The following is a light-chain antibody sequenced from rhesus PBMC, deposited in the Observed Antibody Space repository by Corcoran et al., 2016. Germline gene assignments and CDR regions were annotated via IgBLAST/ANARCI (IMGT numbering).Light chain of an antibody. V-gene: IGKV1-28*02. CDR3: LQYNSYPWT. CDR1: QGISRY. J-gene: IGKJ1*01. Sequence: DIQMTQSPSSLSASVGDTVTITCRASQGISRYLNWFQQKPGKAPKLLIYAASSLESGVPSRFSGSGSGTEFTLPISSLQPEEFAAYYCLQYNSYPWTFGQGTKVEIK. CDR2: AAS.